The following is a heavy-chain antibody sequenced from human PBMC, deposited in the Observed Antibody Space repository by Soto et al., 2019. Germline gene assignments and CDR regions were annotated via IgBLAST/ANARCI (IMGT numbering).Heavy chain of an antibody. V-gene: IGHV3-30*18. J-gene: IGHJ3*02. Sequence: GGSLRLSCAASGFTFSSYGMHWVRQAPGKGLEWVAVISYDGSNKYYADSVKGRFTISRDNSKNTLYLQMNSLRAEDTAVYYCAKVSQGGAFDIWGQGTMVTVPS. CDR2: ISYDGSNK. CDR3: AKVSQGGAFDI. CDR1: GFTFSSYG.